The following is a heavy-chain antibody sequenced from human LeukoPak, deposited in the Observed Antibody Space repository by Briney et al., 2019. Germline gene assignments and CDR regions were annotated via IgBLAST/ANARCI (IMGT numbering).Heavy chain of an antibody. J-gene: IGHJ4*02. V-gene: IGHV3-15*07. CDR2: IKSKTDGGTT. CDR3: TTDEEINDYGDYAGFV. CDR1: GFTFSSSS. Sequence: PGGSLRLSCAASGFTFSSSSMNWVRQAPGKGLEWVGRIKSKTDGGTTDYAAPVKGRFTISRDDSKNTLYLQMNSLKTEDTAVYYCTTDEEINDYGDYAGFVWGQGTLVTVSS. D-gene: IGHD4-17*01.